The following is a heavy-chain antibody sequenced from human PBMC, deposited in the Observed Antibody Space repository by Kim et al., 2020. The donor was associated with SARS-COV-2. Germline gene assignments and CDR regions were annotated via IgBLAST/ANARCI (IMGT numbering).Heavy chain of an antibody. CDR3: ARIFSSYFYLGV. V-gene: IGHV4-39*01. J-gene: IGHJ6*04. Sequence: YYNPSLKSRVTMSADTSRNQISLKLSCVTAADTAVYYCARIFSSYFYLGVWGEGTSVTVSS. D-gene: IGHD1-26*01.